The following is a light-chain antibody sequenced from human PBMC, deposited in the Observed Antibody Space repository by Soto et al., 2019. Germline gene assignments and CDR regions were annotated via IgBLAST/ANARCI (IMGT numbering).Light chain of an antibody. Sequence: EIVMTQSPATLSVSPGERATLSCRASQRVSSNLAWYQQKPGQTPKLLIYVASTRATGIPARFSGSGSGTEFTLTISILQSEDFAVYYCQQYNVWPLTFGGGTKVEFK. CDR2: VAS. J-gene: IGKJ4*01. CDR1: QRVSSN. CDR3: QQYNVWPLT. V-gene: IGKV3-15*01.